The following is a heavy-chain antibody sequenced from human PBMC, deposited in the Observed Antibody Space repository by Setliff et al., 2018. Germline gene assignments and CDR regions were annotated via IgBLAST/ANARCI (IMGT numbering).Heavy chain of an antibody. CDR1: GYTFTSYD. J-gene: IGHJ4*02. Sequence: GASVKVSCKASGYTFTSYDINWVRQATGQGLEWMGWMNPNSGNTGYAQKFQGRVTMTRNTSISTAYMDLSSLRFEDTAVYYCARAQSWSGGPYYFDYWGQGTLVTVSS. D-gene: IGHD3-3*01. CDR3: ARAQSWSGGPYYFDY. V-gene: IGHV1-8*02. CDR2: MNPNSGNT.